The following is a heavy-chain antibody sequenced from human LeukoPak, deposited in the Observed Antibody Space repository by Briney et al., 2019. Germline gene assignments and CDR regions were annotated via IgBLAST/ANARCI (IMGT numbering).Heavy chain of an antibody. Sequence: ASVKVSCKASGYPFTSYYMHWVRQAPGQGLEWMGIINPSGGSTSYAQKFQGRATMTRDTSTSTVSMELSSLRSEDTAVYYCAREKPYTTEITGYYGMDVWGQGTTVTVSS. V-gene: IGHV1-46*01. CDR3: AREKPYTTEITGYYGMDV. CDR2: INPSGGST. D-gene: IGHD4-11*01. J-gene: IGHJ6*02. CDR1: GYPFTSYY.